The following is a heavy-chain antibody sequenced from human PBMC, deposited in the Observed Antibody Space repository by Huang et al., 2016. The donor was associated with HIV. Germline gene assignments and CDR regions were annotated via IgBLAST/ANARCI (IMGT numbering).Heavy chain of an antibody. J-gene: IGHJ3*02. CDR2: IHYIGST. V-gene: IGHV4-59*11. Sequence: QVQLQESGPGLLRPSETLSLTCSVSGGSMSGHSWSWIRQPPGKGLEWIGSIHYIGSTNYNPSFQSRVTISIDPSKKQFSLKLSSVTTADTAVFYCARVTDAFDIWGQGTMVTVSS. CDR3: ARVTDAFDI. CDR1: GGSMSGHS.